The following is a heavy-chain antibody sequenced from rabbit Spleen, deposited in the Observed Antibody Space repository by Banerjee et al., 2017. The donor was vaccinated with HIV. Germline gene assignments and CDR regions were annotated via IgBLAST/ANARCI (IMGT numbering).Heavy chain of an antibody. CDR3: VRDIWHFNF. V-gene: IGHV1S47*01. J-gene: IGHJ4*01. CDR2: IDPVFGST. Sequence: QEQLVESGGGLVQPGGSLKLSCKASGFDFSNYGVSWVRQAPGKGLEWIGYIDPVFGSTYYASWVNGRFTISSHNAQNTLYLQLNSLTAADTATYFCVRDIWHFNFWGPGTLVTVS. CDR1: GFDFSNYG.